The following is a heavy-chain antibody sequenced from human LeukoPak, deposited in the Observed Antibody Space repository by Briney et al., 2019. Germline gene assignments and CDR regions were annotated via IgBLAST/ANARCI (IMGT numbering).Heavy chain of an antibody. D-gene: IGHD6-19*01. CDR3: ASGYAGGWSSFHY. CDR2: INQDGSLT. J-gene: IGHJ4*02. CDR1: GFTFSSYA. V-gene: IGHV3-7*01. Sequence: GGSLRLSCAASGFTFSSYAMHWVRQAPGKGLEWVANINQDGSLTYYMDSVKGRFTISRDNAKNSLYLQMNSLRGEDTAVYYCASGYAGGWSSFHYWGQGTLVTVSA.